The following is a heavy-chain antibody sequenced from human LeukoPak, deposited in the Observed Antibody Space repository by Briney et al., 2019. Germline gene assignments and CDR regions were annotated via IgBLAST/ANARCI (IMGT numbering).Heavy chain of an antibody. CDR2: ITNSGRST. V-gene: IGHV3-11*01. D-gene: IGHD3-10*01. CDR1: RCSLSNYL. Sequence: PGGSLRLSCGASRCSLSNYLMRWMRQAPGKGLEWVSYITNSGRSTNYADAVKGRFTISRDNVKKSVYLEMTDLRAEDTAVYYVAREARGNYYVFDSWGQGTLVTVSS. CDR3: AREARGNYYVFDS. J-gene: IGHJ4*02.